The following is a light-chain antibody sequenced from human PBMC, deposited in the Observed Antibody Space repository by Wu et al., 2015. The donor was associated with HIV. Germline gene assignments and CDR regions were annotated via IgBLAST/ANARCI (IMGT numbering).Light chain of an antibody. Sequence: DIQMTQSPSSLSASVGDKVTITCRASQDIRNFLAWLQQRPGQAPKLLLYAASTLESGVPSRFSGTGYGTDFTLTISGLQPDDFATYYCQQHSSIPYSFGQGTRLDIK. CDR1: QDIRNF. J-gene: IGKJ2*03. CDR2: AAS. CDR3: QQHSSIPYS. V-gene: IGKV1-NL1*01.